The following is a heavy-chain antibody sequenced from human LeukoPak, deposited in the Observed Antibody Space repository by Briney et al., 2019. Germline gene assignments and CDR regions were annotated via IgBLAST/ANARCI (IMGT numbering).Heavy chain of an antibody. J-gene: IGHJ5*02. CDR1: GGSFSGYY. Sequence: SETLSLTCAVYGGSFSGYYWSWIRQPPGKGLEWIGSIYYSGSTHYNPSLKSRVTISVDTSKNQFSLKLSSVTAADTAVYYCARPHIHIAAAGTGWFDPWGQGTLVTVSS. V-gene: IGHV4-34*01. CDR2: IYYSGST. D-gene: IGHD6-13*01. CDR3: ARPHIHIAAAGTGWFDP.